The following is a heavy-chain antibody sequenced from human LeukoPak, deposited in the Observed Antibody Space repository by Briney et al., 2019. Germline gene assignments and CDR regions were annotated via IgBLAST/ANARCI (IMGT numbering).Heavy chain of an antibody. Sequence: GGSLRLSCAASGFTFSSYGMHWVRQAPGKGLEWVAFIRYDGSKKYFADSVKGRFTIARDNSKNTLYLQMNTLRDEDTAVYYCASDSAAALPYFDHWGQGTLVTVSS. V-gene: IGHV3-30*02. CDR2: IRYDGSKK. CDR3: ASDSAAALPYFDH. D-gene: IGHD2-2*01. CDR1: GFTFSSYG. J-gene: IGHJ4*02.